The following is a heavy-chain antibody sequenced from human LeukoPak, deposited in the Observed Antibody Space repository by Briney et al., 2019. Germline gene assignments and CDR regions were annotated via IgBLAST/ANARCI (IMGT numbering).Heavy chain of an antibody. Sequence: GGSLRLSCAASGFTFNNYGMHWVCQAPGKGLEWVAFIRYNGNNQYYADSVKGRFTISRDNSKNTLYLQMNSLKGDDTAVYYCAKDSAFYYIDVWGKGTTVIISS. CDR1: GFTFNNYG. CDR3: AKDSAFYYIDV. D-gene: IGHD3-10*01. CDR2: IRYNGNNQ. J-gene: IGHJ6*03. V-gene: IGHV3-30*02.